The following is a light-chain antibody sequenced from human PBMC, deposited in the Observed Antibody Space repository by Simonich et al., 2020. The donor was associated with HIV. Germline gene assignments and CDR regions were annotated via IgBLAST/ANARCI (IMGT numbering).Light chain of an antibody. V-gene: IGKV4-1*01. J-gene: IGKJ1*01. CDR1: QSVLYSSNNKNY. Sequence: DIVMTQSPDSLAWSLGERATINCKSSQSVLYSSNNKNYLAWYQPKPGQPPNLLIYWATTLESGVPDRFRGRGSETDFTLTISSLQAEDVAVYYCQQYYITPQTFGQGTKVEIK. CDR2: WAT. CDR3: QQYYITPQT.